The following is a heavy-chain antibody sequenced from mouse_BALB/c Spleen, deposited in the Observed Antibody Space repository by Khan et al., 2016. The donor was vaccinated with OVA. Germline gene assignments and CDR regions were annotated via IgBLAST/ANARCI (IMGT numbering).Heavy chain of an antibody. Sequence: QVQLKESGPGLAAPSQSLSITSPIPGFSLTTYGVHGVRHPPGKGLGWLVVIWSDGTKNYNSALKSRLTITKDNSQSQVFLKMNSLQTDDTAIYFCARQPYYHYNIMDYWGQGTSVTVSS. J-gene: IGHJ4*01. D-gene: IGHD2-10*01. CDR3: ARQPYYHYNIMDY. CDR2: IWSDGTK. CDR1: GFSLTTYG. V-gene: IGHV2-6-1*01.